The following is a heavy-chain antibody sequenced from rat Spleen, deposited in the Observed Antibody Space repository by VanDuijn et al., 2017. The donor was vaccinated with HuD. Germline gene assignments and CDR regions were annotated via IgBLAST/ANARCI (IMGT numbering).Heavy chain of an antibody. V-gene: IGHV5-25*01. CDR2: ISPSGGST. Sequence: EVQLVESGGGLVQPGRSMKLSCAALGFTFSNYYMAWVRQAPTKGLEWVASISPSGGSTSYRDSVKARFTVSRDNAKTTLYLQMDSLRSEDTATYYCARADLDNYWYVDLWGPGTMVTVSS. D-gene: IGHD2-1*01. J-gene: IGHJ1*01. CDR3: ARADLDNYWYVDL. CDR1: GFTFSNYY.